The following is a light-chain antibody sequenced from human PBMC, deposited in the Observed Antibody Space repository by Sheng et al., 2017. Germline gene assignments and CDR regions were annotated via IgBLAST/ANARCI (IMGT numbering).Light chain of an antibody. CDR2: EVS. CDR1: SSDIGAYNY. J-gene: IGLJ3*02. Sequence: QSALTQPPSASGSPGQSVTISCTGTSSDIGAYNYVSWYQQHPGKAPKLLTSEVSKRPSGVPDRFFGSKSGNTASLTVSGLQAEDEADYYCAAWDGSLSVWVFGGGTKVTVL. V-gene: IGLV2-8*01. CDR3: AAWDGSLSVWV.